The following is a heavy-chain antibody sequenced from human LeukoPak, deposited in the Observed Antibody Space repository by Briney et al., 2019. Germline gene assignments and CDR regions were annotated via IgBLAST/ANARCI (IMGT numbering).Heavy chain of an antibody. J-gene: IGHJ3*02. Sequence: PGGSLRLSCAASGFTFSTYAMSWVRQAPGKGLEWVSGISGSGGSTFYADSVKGRFTISRDNSKNTLYLQMSSLRAEDTAVYYCAKDLESYGVDAFDIWGQGTMVTVSS. CDR2: ISGSGGST. CDR3: AKDLESYGVDAFDI. CDR1: GFTFSTYA. D-gene: IGHD3-16*01. V-gene: IGHV3-23*01.